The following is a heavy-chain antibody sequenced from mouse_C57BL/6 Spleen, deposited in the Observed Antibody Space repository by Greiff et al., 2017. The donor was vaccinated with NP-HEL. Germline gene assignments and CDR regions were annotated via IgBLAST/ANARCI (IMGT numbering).Heavy chain of an antibody. V-gene: IGHV1-7*01. CDR3: ARVTTVVDYYAMDY. D-gene: IGHD1-1*01. J-gene: IGHJ4*01. CDR2: INPSSGYT. CDR1: GYTFTSYW. Sequence: VQGVESGAELAKPGASVKLSCKASGYTFTSYWMHWVKQRPGQGLEWIGYINPSSGYTKYNQKFKDKATLTADKSSSTAYMQLSSLTYEDSAVYYCARVTTVVDYYAMDYWGQGTSVTVSS.